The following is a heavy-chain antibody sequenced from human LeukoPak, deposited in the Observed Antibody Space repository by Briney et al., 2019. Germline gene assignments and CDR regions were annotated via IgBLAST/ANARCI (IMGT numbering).Heavy chain of an antibody. CDR1: GGSISSSSYY. CDR3: ARATYDFWSGHHYGMDV. J-gene: IGHJ6*02. D-gene: IGHD3-3*01. V-gene: IGHV4-39*01. Sequence: SETLSLTRTVSGGSISSSSYYWGWIRQPPGKGLEWIGSIYYSGSTYYNPSLKSRVTISVDTSKNQFSLKLSSVTAADTAVYYCARATYDFWSGHHYGMDVWGQGTTVTVSS. CDR2: IYYSGST.